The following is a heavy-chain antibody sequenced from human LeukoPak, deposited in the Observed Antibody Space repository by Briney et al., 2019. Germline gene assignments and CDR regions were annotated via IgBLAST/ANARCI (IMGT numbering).Heavy chain of an antibody. CDR2: INPNDRST. CDR1: GYTFTNYF. D-gene: IGHD1-1*01. Sequence: ASVKVSCKTSGYTFTNYFIHWVRQAPGQGLEWMGIINPNDRSTSYAQKFQGRVTMTEDTSTDTAYMELSSLRSEDTAVYYCATRHNWNYFDYWGQGTLVTVSS. V-gene: IGHV1-46*01. CDR3: ATRHNWNYFDY. J-gene: IGHJ4*02.